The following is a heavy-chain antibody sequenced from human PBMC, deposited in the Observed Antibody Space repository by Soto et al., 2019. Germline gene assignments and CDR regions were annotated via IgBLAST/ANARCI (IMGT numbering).Heavy chain of an antibody. CDR3: TTDLFFTIFGLRDYYMDV. D-gene: IGHD3-3*01. CDR2: IKSKTDGGTT. Sequence: EVQLVESGGGLVKPGGSLRLSCAASGFTFSNAWMSWVRQAPGKGLEWVGRIKSKTDGGTTDYAAPVKGRFTISRDDSKNTLYLQMNSLKTEDTAVYYCTTDLFFTIFGLRDYYMDVWGKGTTVTASS. J-gene: IGHJ6*03. CDR1: GFTFSNAW. V-gene: IGHV3-15*01.